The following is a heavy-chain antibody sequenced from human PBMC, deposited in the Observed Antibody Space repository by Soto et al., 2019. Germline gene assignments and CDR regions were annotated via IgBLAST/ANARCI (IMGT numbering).Heavy chain of an antibody. D-gene: IGHD4-17*01. Sequence: GGSLRLSCAASGFTVSSNYMSWVRLAPGKGLEWVSLIYSDGTTYYADSVKGRFTISRDTSKNKLYLQMNSLRAEDTAVYYCARAGTGVDYPYNWFDPWGQGTLVTVSS. CDR2: IYSDGTT. CDR1: GFTVSSNY. CDR3: ARAGTGVDYPYNWFDP. V-gene: IGHV3-66*01. J-gene: IGHJ5*02.